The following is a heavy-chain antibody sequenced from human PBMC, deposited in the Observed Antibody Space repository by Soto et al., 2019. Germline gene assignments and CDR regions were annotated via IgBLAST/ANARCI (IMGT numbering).Heavy chain of an antibody. CDR1: GDCISSYF. CDR2: IYYSGST. J-gene: IGHJ5*02. Sequence: SETLALTCTVCGDCISSYFWSWIRQPPGKGLEWIGYIYYSGSTNYNPSLKSRVTISVDTSKNQFSLKLSSVTAADTAVYYCARDPKGNNWFDPWGQGILVTVSS. V-gene: IGHV4-59*01. CDR3: ARDPKGNNWFDP.